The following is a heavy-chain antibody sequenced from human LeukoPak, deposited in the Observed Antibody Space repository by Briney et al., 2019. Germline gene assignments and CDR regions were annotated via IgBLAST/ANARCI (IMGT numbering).Heavy chain of an antibody. CDR3: ARESWCWSACQTDSNWFDP. V-gene: IGHV1-18*01. Sequence: ASVKVSCKASGYTFTSYGISWVRQAPGQGLEWMGWISAYNGNTNYAQKLQGRVTMTTDTSTSTAYMELRSLRSDDTAVYYCARESWCWSACQTDSNWFDPWGQGTLVTVSS. CDR2: ISAYNGNT. D-gene: IGHD3-3*01. CDR1: GYTFTSYG. J-gene: IGHJ5*02.